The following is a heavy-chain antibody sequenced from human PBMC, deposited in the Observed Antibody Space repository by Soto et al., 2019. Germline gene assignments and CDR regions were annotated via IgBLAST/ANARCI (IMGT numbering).Heavy chain of an antibody. D-gene: IGHD2-15*01. CDR2: ISYDGSNK. CDR1: GFTFSSYG. V-gene: IGHV3-30*03. Sequence: QVQLVESGGGVVQPGRSLRLSCAASGFTFSSYGMHWVRQAPGKGLEWVAVISYDGSNKYYADSVKGRFTISRDNSKNTLYLQMNSLRAEDTAVYYCATVGYCSGGSCYLDYWGQGTLVTVSS. J-gene: IGHJ4*02. CDR3: ATVGYCSGGSCYLDY.